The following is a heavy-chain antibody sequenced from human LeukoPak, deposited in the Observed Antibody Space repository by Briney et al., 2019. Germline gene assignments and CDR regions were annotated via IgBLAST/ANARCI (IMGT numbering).Heavy chain of an antibody. Sequence: ASVKVSCKASGYTFTSYGISWVRQAPGQGLEWMGWISAYNGNTNYAQKLQGRVTMTTDTSTSTAYMELRSLRSDDTAVYYCARDGLIAAAGITFFDYWGQGTLVTVSS. V-gene: IGHV1-18*01. CDR2: ISAYNGNT. CDR1: GYTFTSYG. CDR3: ARDGLIAAAGITFFDY. D-gene: IGHD6-13*01. J-gene: IGHJ4*02.